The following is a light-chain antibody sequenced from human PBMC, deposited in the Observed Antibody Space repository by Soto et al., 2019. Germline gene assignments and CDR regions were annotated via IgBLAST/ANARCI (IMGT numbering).Light chain of an antibody. CDR3: QQNYNLQGT. CDR1: QSISTY. Sequence: PGDRATPSCSASQSISTYVNWFQQNPGQPPRLLIYAASTRVTGIPDRISGSGSGTDFSLTISSLEPEDSAVYYCQQNYNLQGTFGPGTKVDIK. V-gene: IGKV3-11*01. J-gene: IGKJ1*01. CDR2: AAS.